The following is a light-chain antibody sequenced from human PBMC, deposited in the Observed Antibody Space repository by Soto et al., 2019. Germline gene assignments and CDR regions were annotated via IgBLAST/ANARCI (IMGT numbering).Light chain of an antibody. CDR1: SSDVGGYNS. Sequence: VLTQPASVSGSPGQSITISCTGTSSDVGGYNSVSWYQQHPGKAPKLILYDVTDRPSGVSYRFSGSKSGNTASLTISGLQAAYEAYYFCSSFTSSLTNVFGSGTEVTVL. CDR3: SSFTSSLTNV. V-gene: IGLV2-14*01. CDR2: DVT. J-gene: IGLJ1*01.